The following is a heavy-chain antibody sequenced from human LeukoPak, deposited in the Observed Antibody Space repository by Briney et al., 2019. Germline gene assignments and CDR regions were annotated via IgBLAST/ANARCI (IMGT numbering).Heavy chain of an antibody. Sequence: SETLSLTCTVSGGSISSSSYYWGWIRQPPGKGLEWIGYIYYSGSTNYNPSLKSRVTISVDTSKNQFSLKLSSVTAADTAVYYCARGDGVDDFWSGYILRYWGQGTLVTVSS. D-gene: IGHD3-3*01. CDR1: GGSISSSSYY. J-gene: IGHJ4*02. CDR2: IYYSGST. CDR3: ARGDGVDDFWSGYILRY. V-gene: IGHV4-61*05.